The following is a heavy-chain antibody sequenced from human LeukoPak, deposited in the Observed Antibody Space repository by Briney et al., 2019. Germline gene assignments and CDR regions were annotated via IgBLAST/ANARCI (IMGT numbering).Heavy chain of an antibody. J-gene: IGHJ3*02. CDR1: GGSISSSNW. CDR2: IYHSGST. CDR3: ASRIIMTVGYSAFDI. V-gene: IGHV4-4*02. D-gene: IGHD3-22*01. Sequence: SETLSLTCAVSGGSISSSNWWSWVRQPPGKGLEWIGEIYHSGSTNYNPSLKSRVTISVDKSKNQFSLKLSSVTAADTAVYYCASRIIMTVGYSAFDIWGQGTMVTVSS.